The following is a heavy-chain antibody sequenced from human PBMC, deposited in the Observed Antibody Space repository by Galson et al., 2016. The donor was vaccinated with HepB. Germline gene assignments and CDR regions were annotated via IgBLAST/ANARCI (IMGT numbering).Heavy chain of an antibody. CDR2: TYYRSKWYY. D-gene: IGHD1-26*01. CDR3: ARDRASWDAPNTGNYDY. V-gene: IGHV6-1*01. J-gene: IGHJ4*02. Sequence: CAISGDSVSSINAAWIWIRQSPSRGLEWLGRTYYRSKWYYDYAVSVKSRMTINPDTSKNQLSLHLKSVTPEDTAVYYCARDRASWDAPNTGNYDYWGQGTLVTVSS. CDR1: GDSVSSINAA.